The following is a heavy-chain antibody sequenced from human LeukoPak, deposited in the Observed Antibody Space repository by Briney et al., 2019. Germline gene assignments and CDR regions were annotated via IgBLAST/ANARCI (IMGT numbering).Heavy chain of an antibody. CDR1: GFIFSSYG. CDR2: ISYDESNK. V-gene: IGHV3-30*03. Sequence: GGSLRLSCAASGFIFSSYGMHWVRQAPGKGLEWVAVISYDESNKYYADSVKGRFTISRDNSKNTLYLQMNSLRAEDTAVYYCARGLYYYDSSAPIEVFDYWGQGTLVTVSS. J-gene: IGHJ4*02. D-gene: IGHD3-22*01. CDR3: ARGLYYYDSSAPIEVFDY.